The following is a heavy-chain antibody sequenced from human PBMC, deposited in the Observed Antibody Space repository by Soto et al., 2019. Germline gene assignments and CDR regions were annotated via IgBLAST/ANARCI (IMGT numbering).Heavy chain of an antibody. J-gene: IGHJ5*02. V-gene: IGHV4-30-4*01. CDR3: AIVPRQLERNLCFDP. CDR1: GGSIGSGDYY. CDR2: IYYSGNT. Sequence: SETLSLTCTVSGGSIGSGDYYLSWIRQPPGKGLEWIGYIYYSGNTYYNPSLKSRLTISLDTSKNQFSLNLSSVTAADTAVYFCAIVPRQLERNLCFDPWGQGTLVTVSS. D-gene: IGHD1-1*01.